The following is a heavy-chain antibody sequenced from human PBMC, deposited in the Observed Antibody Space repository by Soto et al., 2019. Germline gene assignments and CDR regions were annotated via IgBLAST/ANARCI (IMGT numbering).Heavy chain of an antibody. CDR2: ISAYNGNT. J-gene: IGHJ4*02. CDR3: ARDHCSSTSCYTAVDY. CDR1: GYTFTRYG. V-gene: IGHV1-18*04. Sequence: ASVKVSCKASGYTFTRYGISWERQAPGQGLEWMGWISAYNGNTNYAQKLQGRVTMTTDTSTSTAYMELRSLRSDDTAVYYCARDHCSSTSCYTAVDYWGQGTLVTVSS. D-gene: IGHD2-2*02.